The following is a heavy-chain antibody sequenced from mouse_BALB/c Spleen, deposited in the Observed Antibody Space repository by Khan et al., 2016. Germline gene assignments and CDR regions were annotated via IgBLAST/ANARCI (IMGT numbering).Heavy chain of an antibody. D-gene: IGHD2-1*01. CDR1: GYTFTDYA. CDR2: ISTYYGDT. V-gene: IGHV1S137*01. J-gene: IGHJ4*01. CDR3: TRDGLNYDYAMDY. Sequence: QVQLQQSGAELVRPGVSVKISCKGSGYTFTDYAMHWVKQSHAKSLEWIGVISTYYGDTSYNQKFEGTATMTVDKSSSTAYMELARLTSEDSAIYYCTRDGLNYDYAMDYWGQGTSVTVSS.